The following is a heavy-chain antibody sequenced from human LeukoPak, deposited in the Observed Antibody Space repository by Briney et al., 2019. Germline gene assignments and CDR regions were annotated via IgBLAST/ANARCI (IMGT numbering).Heavy chain of an antibody. D-gene: IGHD2-2*01. CDR3: ARLGCSSASCYPGN. CDR1: GGSISSGGYY. J-gene: IGHJ4*02. Sequence: PSETLSLTCTVSGGSISSGGYYWSWIRQHPGKVLEWNGYIYYSGSTYYNPALNSRVSISVDTSKTQFSLKLNSVSAADTAVYYCARLGCSSASCYPGNWGQGTLVTVSS. CDR2: IYYSGST. V-gene: IGHV4-31*03.